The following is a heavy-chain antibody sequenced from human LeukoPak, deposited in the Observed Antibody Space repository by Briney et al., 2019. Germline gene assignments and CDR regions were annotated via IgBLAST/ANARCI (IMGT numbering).Heavy chain of an antibody. Sequence: SETLSLTCAVSGDSISDKYWWRWVRPFPDKGLEWIGEVYRSGGTSYNPSLKSRVTVSIDYSKNQFSLNLRSVTAADTAVYYCGRHANGDSSAASDLWGQGTMVFVSS. CDR3: GRHANGDSSAASDL. CDR1: GDSISDKYW. D-gene: IGHD2-8*01. V-gene: IGHV4-4*02. CDR2: VYRSGGT. J-gene: IGHJ3*01.